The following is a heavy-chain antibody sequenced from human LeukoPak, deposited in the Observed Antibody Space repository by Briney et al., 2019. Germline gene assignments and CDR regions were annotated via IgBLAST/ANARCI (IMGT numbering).Heavy chain of an antibody. CDR3: ARVNCGDDLAFDY. CDR2: IYYSGST. Sequence: NPSETLSLTCTVSGGSISSYYWSWIRQPPGKGLEWIGYIYYSGSTNYNPSLKSRVTISVDTSKNQFSLKLSSVTAADTAVYYCARVNCGDDLAFDYWGQGTLVTVSS. J-gene: IGHJ4*02. D-gene: IGHD4-17*01. V-gene: IGHV4-59*01. CDR1: GGSISSYY.